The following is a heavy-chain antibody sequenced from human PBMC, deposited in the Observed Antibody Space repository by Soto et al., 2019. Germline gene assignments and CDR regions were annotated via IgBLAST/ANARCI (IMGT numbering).Heavy chain of an antibody. CDR1: GGSFSGYY. J-gene: IGHJ6*02. Sequence: QVQLQQWGAGLLKPSETLSLTCAVYGGSFSGYYWSWIRQPPGKGLEWIGEINHSGSTNYNPSLKSRVTISVDTSKNQFSLKLSSVTAADTAVYYCARGQWFGPSPSRYYGMDVWGQGTTVTVSS. V-gene: IGHV4-34*01. CDR2: INHSGST. CDR3: ARGQWFGPSPSRYYGMDV. D-gene: IGHD3-10*01.